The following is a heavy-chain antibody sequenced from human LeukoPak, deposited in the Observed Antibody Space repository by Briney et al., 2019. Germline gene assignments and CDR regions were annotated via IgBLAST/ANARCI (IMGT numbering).Heavy chain of an antibody. J-gene: IGHJ3*02. CDR3: AREGGGSAFDI. Sequence: GGSLRLSGAAPGFPFSSYAMPWVRQATGKGLEWASAIGIAGDPYYPGSVKGRFTISRENAKNSLYLQMNSLRAGDTAVYYCAREGGGSAFDIWGQGTMVTVSS. CDR1: GFPFSSYA. D-gene: IGHD3-16*01. CDR2: IGIAGDP. V-gene: IGHV3-13*05.